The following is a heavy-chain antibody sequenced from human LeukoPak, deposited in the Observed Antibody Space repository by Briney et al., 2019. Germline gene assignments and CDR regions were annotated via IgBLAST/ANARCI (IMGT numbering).Heavy chain of an antibody. Sequence: SETLSLTCPVSGGSISSNSYYWAWIRQPPGRGLEWIGNIYYSGSTNYNPSLKSRVTISVDTSKNQLSLKLSSVTAADTAVYYCARALARGPYYYYYYMDVWGKGTTVTVSS. CDR1: GGSISSNSYY. CDR3: ARALARGPYYYYYYMDV. D-gene: IGHD6-6*01. J-gene: IGHJ6*03. CDR2: IYYSGST. V-gene: IGHV4-39*07.